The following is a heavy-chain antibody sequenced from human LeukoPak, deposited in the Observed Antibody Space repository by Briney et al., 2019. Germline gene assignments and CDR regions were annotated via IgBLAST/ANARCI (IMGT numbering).Heavy chain of an antibody. J-gene: IGHJ4*02. CDR3: ARDPSTVTTGYY. Sequence: AGGSLRLSCAASGFTFSSYSMNWVRQAPGKGLEWVSSISSSSSYIYYADSVKGRFTISRDNAKNSLYLQMNSLRAEDTAVYYCARDPSTVTTGYYWGQGTLVTVFS. CDR2: ISSSSSYI. D-gene: IGHD4-17*01. V-gene: IGHV3-21*01. CDR1: GFTFSSYS.